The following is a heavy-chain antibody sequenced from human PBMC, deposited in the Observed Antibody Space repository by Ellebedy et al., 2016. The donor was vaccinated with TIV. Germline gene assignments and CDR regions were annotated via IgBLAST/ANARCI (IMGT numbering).Heavy chain of an antibody. V-gene: IGHV1-18*01. D-gene: IGHD3-10*01. CDR2: VSAYSGNT. Sequence: AASVKVSCKASGYTFSNYGISWARQAAGQGLDWMGWVSAYSGNTNYAENLQGRVTMTTDTSTDTAYMELRSLRSDDTAVYFCSRYSGSGTYYRNGMDVWGQGTTVTVSS. J-gene: IGHJ6*02. CDR1: GYTFSNYG. CDR3: SRYSGSGTYYRNGMDV.